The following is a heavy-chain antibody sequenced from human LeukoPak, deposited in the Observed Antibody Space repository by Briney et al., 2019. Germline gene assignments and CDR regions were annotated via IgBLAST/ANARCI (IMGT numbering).Heavy chain of an antibody. Sequence: PGRSLRLSCAASGFTFSGYAMHWVRQAPGKGLEWVSAISGSGGSTYYADSVKGRFTISRDNSKNTLYLQMNSLRAEDTAVYYCAKVGGHNVPLPLLSFDYWGQGTLVTVSS. D-gene: IGHD1-14*01. J-gene: IGHJ4*02. CDR1: GFTFSGYA. CDR3: AKVGGHNVPLPLLSFDY. V-gene: IGHV3-23*01. CDR2: ISGSGGST.